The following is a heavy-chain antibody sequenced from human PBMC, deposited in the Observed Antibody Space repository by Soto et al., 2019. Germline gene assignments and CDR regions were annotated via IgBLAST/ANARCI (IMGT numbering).Heavy chain of an antibody. D-gene: IGHD2-2*02. J-gene: IGHJ4*02. CDR2: IIPIFNST. Sequence: ASVKVSCKVSGSRFSNYVISWVRQAPGHGLEWLGRIIPIFNSTKYAQSFQGRVTITADKSTSTASLELSSLRSDDAAVYYCAREGRGKKAGYNGLVSLGYWGQGTLVTVSS. V-gene: IGHV1-69*06. CDR1: GSRFSNYV. CDR3: AREGRGKKAGYNGLVSLGY.